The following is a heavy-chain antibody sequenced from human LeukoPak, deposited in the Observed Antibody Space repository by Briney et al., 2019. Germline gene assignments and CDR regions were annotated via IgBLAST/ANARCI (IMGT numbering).Heavy chain of an antibody. CDR1: GFTVSSNY. CDR3: ARAKIHYDILTGYSYYFDY. CDR2: IYSGGST. D-gene: IGHD3-9*01. Sequence: GGSLRLSCAASGFTVSSNYMSWVRQAPGKGLEWVSVIYSGGSTYYADSVKGRFTISRDNSKNTLYLQMSSLRAEDTAVYYCARAKIHYDILTGYSYYFDYWGQGTLVTVSS. V-gene: IGHV3-66*01. J-gene: IGHJ4*02.